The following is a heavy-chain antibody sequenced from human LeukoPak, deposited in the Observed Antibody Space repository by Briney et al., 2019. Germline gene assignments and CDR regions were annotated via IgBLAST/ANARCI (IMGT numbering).Heavy chain of an antibody. D-gene: IGHD4-17*01. J-gene: IGHJ5*02. CDR1: GYTFTSYG. V-gene: IGHV1-18*04. CDR2: ISAYNGNT. Sequence: ASVKVSCKASGYTFTSYGISWVRQAPGQGLEWMGWISAYNGNTNYAQKLQGRVTMTTDTSTSTAYMELRSLRSDDTAVYYCARDVATVTTLNWFDPWGQGTLVTVS. CDR3: ARDVATVTTLNWFDP.